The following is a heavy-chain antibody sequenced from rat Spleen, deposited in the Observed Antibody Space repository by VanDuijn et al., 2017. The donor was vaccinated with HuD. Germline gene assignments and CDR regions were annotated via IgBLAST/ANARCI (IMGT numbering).Heavy chain of an antibody. Sequence: EVQLVESGGGLVQPGRSMKLSRADSGFTFSDYAMAWVRQAPTKGLEWVATISFDGTTTFYRDSVKGRFTISRDNAKSTLYLQMDSLRSEDTATYYCGRLLDYWGQGVMVTVSS. CDR2: ISFDGTTT. V-gene: IGHV5-29*01. CDR1: GFTFSDYA. CDR3: GRLLDY. J-gene: IGHJ2*01.